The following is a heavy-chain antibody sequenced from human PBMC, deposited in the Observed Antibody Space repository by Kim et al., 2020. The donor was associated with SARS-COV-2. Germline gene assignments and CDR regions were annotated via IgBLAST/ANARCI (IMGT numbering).Heavy chain of an antibody. D-gene: IGHD6-13*01. Sequence: QGRVTLTTDTSTTTAYMELRSLRSDDTAVYYCARRMAAAGPLYYFDYWGQGTLVTVSS. V-gene: IGHV1-18*01. CDR3: ARRMAAAGPLYYFDY. J-gene: IGHJ4*02.